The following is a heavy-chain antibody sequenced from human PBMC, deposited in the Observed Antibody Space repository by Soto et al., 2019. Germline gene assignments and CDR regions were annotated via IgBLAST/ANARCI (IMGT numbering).Heavy chain of an antibody. V-gene: IGHV4-34*01. D-gene: IGHD6-19*01. CDR3: ARVHVMVVAGSTFDY. CDR2: INHSGST. J-gene: IGHJ4*01. Sequence: ETLSLTCAVYGGSFSGYYWSWIRQPPGKGLEWIGEINHSGSTNYNPSLKSRVTISVDTSKNQFSLKLTSVTAADTAVYYCARVHVMVVAGSTFDYWGHGTLVTVSS. CDR1: GGSFSGYY.